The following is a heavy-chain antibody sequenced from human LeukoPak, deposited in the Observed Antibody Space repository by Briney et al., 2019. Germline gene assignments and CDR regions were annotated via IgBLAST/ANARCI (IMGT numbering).Heavy chain of an antibody. CDR3: ATMSSGHRWFDP. Sequence: GGSLRLSCTTSKFNFNSYGMIWVRQAPGKGLEWVSSISGSGGSTQYADSVKGRFTISRDNSKNTLYLQMNSLRAEDTAVYYCATMSSGHRWFDPWGQGTLVAVSS. CDR1: KFNFNSYG. V-gene: IGHV3-23*01. CDR2: ISGSGGST. J-gene: IGHJ5*02. D-gene: IGHD2-15*01.